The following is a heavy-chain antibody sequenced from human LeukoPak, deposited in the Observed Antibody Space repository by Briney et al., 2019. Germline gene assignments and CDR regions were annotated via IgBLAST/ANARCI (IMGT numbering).Heavy chain of an antibody. CDR1: GDSVSSNSAV. CDR3: AWAPAAGTYYYFDY. D-gene: IGHD1-26*01. CDR2: TYYRSKWYN. J-gene: IGHJ4*02. V-gene: IGHV6-1*01. Sequence: SQTLSLTCAISGDSVSSNSAVWNWIRQSPSRGLEWLGRTYYRSKWYNDYALSVKSRIAVNPDPSKNQFSLHLNSVTPEDTAVYYCAWAPAAGTYYYFDYWGQGTLVTVSS.